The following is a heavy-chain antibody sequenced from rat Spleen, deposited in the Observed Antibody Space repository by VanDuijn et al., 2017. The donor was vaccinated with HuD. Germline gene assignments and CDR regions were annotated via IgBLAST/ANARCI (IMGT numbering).Heavy chain of an antibody. CDR2: IWTGGST. V-gene: IGHV2-43*01. Sequence: QVQLKESGPGLVQPSQTLSLTCTVSGFSLTSYHVSWVRQPPGKGLEWMGVIWTGGSTAYNSLLKSRLSISRDTSKSQVFLEMNSLQTGDTALYFCTSFYYYDGSYYYPFPYWGQGTLVTVSS. CDR3: TSFYYYDGSYYYPFPY. J-gene: IGHJ3*01. D-gene: IGHD1-12*02. CDR1: GFSLTSYH.